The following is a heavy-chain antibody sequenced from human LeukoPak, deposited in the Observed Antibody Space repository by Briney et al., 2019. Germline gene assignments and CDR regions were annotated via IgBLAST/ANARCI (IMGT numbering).Heavy chain of an antibody. J-gene: IGHJ4*02. Sequence: GGSLRLSCAASGFTFSSYDMHWVRQATGKGLEWVSAIGTAGDTYYPGSVKGRFTISRDNSKNTLYLQMNSLRAEDTAVYYCAKDGYYYGSSGYYYPSFFDYWGQGTLVTVSS. D-gene: IGHD3-22*01. CDR3: AKDGYYYGSSGYYYPSFFDY. V-gene: IGHV3-13*01. CDR2: IGTAGDT. CDR1: GFTFSSYD.